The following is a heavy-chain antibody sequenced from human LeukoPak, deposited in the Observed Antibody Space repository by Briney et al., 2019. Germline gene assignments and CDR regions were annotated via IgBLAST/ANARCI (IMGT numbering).Heavy chain of an antibody. CDR3: ARGVSYYDSSGYYNEYFQH. CDR1: GGSISNTNW. D-gene: IGHD3-22*01. V-gene: IGHV4-4*02. CDR2: VNLQGST. J-gene: IGHJ1*01. Sequence: SETLSLTCGVSGGSISNTNWWTWVRQPPGKGLEWIGEVNLQGSTNYNPSLKSRVTISVDTSKNQFSLKLSSVTAADTAVYYCARGVSYYDSSGYYNEYFQHWGQGTLVTVSS.